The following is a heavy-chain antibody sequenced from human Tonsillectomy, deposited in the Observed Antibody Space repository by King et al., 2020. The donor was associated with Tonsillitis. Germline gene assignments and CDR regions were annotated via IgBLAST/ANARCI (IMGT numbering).Heavy chain of an antibody. CDR3: ARDKAGGWYFDL. Sequence: VQLVESGGGLVQPGGSLRLSCAASGFTFSNYWVYWVRQAPGKGLEWGANIKQDGSEKYYVDSVKGRFTISRDNAKNSLYLQMNSLRAEDTAVYYCARDKAGGWYFDLWGRGTLVTVSS. CDR2: IKQDGSEK. J-gene: IGHJ2*01. CDR1: GFTFSNYW. V-gene: IGHV3-7*03. D-gene: IGHD3-10*01.